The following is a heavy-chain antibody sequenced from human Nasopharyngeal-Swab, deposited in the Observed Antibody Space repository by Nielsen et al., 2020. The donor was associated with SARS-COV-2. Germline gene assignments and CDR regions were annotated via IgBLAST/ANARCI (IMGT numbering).Heavy chain of an antibody. J-gene: IGHJ4*02. Sequence: GESLKISCEGSENSFSTNWIAWVRQTPGNGLEWMGIIYPSDSDTRYSPSFQGQVTMSVDKSINTAYLQWSSLKASDTAMYYCAIRTTGNYYFDNWGQGTLVTVSS. V-gene: IGHV5-51*01. CDR1: ENSFSTNW. CDR3: AIRTTGNYYFDN. CDR2: IYPSDSDT. D-gene: IGHD1-1*01.